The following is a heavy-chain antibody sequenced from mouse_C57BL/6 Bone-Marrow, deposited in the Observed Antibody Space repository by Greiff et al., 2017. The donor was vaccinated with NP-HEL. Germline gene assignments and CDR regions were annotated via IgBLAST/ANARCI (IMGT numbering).Heavy chain of an antibody. D-gene: IGHD2-12*01. CDR2: IHPNSGST. CDR3: ARSYYRYAMDY. J-gene: IGHJ4*01. CDR1: GYTFTSYW. V-gene: IGHV1-64*01. Sequence: VQLQQPGAELVKPGASVKLSCKASGYTFTSYWMHWVKQRPGQGLEWIGMIHPNSGSTNYNEKLKSKATLTVDKSSSTAYMQLSSLTSEDSAVYYCARSYYRYAMDYWGQGTSVTVSS.